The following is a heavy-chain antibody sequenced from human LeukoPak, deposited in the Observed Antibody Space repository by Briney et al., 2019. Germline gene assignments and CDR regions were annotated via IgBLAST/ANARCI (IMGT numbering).Heavy chain of an antibody. Sequence: ASVKVSCKASGYTFTDYYMHWVRQAPGQGLEWMGRFNPNSGGTTYAQKFQGRVTTTRDTTRSTAFIEQSRLRSDDTAVYYCARDVRGGDSRPPNYYYYYYLDVWGKGTTVTVSS. D-gene: IGHD2-21*02. CDR1: GYTFTDYY. CDR2: FNPNSGGT. V-gene: IGHV1-2*06. CDR3: ARDVRGGDSRPPNYYYYYYLDV. J-gene: IGHJ6*03.